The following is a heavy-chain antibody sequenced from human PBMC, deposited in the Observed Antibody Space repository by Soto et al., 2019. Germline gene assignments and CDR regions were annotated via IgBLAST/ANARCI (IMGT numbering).Heavy chain of an antibody. J-gene: IGHJ4*02. CDR1: GYTFTSYA. CDR3: ARAVGGPTSNLDY. CDR2: INAGNGNT. V-gene: IGHV1-3*05. D-gene: IGHD3-16*01. Sequence: QVQLVQSGAEEKKPGASVKVSCKASGYTFTSYAMHWVRQAPGQRLEWMGWINAGNGNTKYSQKFQGRVTITRDTSASTTYMELSSLRSEDTAVYYCARAVGGPTSNLDYWGQGTLVTVSS.